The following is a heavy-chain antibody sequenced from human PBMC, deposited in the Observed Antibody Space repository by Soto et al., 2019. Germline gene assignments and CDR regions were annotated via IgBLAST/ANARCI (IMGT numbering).Heavy chain of an antibody. CDR2: IKQDGSEK. D-gene: IGHD6-13*01. CDR1: GFTFSSYW. V-gene: IGHV3-7*01. CDR3: ARAPGIAAAGTPHY. Sequence: GGSLRLSCAASGFTFSSYWMSWVRQAPGKGLEWVANIKQDGSEKCYVDSVKGRFTISRDNAENSLYLQMNSLRAEDTAVYYCARAPGIAAAGTPHYWGQGTLVTVSS. J-gene: IGHJ4*02.